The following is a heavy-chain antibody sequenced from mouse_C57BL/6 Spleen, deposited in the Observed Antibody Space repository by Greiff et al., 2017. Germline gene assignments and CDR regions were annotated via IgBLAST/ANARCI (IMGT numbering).Heavy chain of an antibody. J-gene: IGHJ4*01. CDR3: ARIVANWDAMDY. CDR2: IWWDDDK. D-gene: IGHD4-1*01. V-gene: IGHV8-8*01. Sequence: QVQLKQSGPGILQPSQTLSLTCSFSGFSLSTFGMGVGWIRQPSGKGLVWLVHIWWDDDKYYNPALKSRLTISKDTSKKQVFLKIANVDTADTATYYCARIVANWDAMDYWGQGTSVTVSS. CDR1: GFSLSTFGMG.